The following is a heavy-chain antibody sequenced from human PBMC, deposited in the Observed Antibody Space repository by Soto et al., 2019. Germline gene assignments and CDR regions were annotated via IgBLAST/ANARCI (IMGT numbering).Heavy chain of an antibody. D-gene: IGHD3-16*01. CDR1: GGSISSYY. J-gene: IGHJ4*02. Sequence: SETLSLTCTVSGGSISSYYWSWIRQPAGKGLEWIGRIYTSGSTNYNPSLKSRVTMSVDTSKNQFSLKLSSVTAADTAVYYCARDATITFGGVQLFDYWGQGSLVTVSS. V-gene: IGHV4-4*07. CDR2: IYTSGST. CDR3: ARDATITFGGVQLFDY.